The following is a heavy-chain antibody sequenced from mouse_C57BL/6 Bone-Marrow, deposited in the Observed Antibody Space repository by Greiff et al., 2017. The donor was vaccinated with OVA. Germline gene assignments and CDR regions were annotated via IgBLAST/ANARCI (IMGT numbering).Heavy chain of an antibody. D-gene: IGHD1-1*01. CDR3: ARDEGGSSPFAY. J-gene: IGHJ3*01. V-gene: IGHV7-1*01. CDR2: SRNKANDYTT. Sequence: EVHLVESGGGLVQSGRSLRLSCATSGFTFSDFYMEWVRQAPGKGLEWIAASRNKANDYTTEYSASVKGRFIVSRDTSQSILYLQMNALRAEDTAIYYCARDEGGSSPFAYWGQGTLVTVSA. CDR1: GFTFSDFY.